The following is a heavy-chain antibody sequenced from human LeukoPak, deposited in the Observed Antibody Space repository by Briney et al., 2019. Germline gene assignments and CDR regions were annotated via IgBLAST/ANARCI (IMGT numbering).Heavy chain of an antibody. V-gene: IGHV3-23*01. CDR3: AKEPRYSSSWYGDY. CDR2: ISAGAGT. Sequence: PGGSLRLSCAASGFTFSSYAMTWVRQAPGKGLEWVSGISAGAGTYYADSVTGRFTVSRDNSKDILYLQMSSLRAEDTAVYYCAKEPRYSSSWYGDYWGQGTLVTVSS. CDR1: GFTFSSYA. J-gene: IGHJ4*02. D-gene: IGHD6-13*01.